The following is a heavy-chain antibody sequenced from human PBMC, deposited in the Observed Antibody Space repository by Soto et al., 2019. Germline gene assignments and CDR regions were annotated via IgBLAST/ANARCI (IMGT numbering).Heavy chain of an antibody. J-gene: IGHJ4*02. CDR2: INQDGGGT. V-gene: IGHV3-7*03. D-gene: IGHD6-19*01. CDR1: VFTFISSF. Sequence: PGGSLRLSCVASVFTFISSFMVWVRQAPGKGLEWVANINQDGGGTYYVDSVEGRFTISRDNAKDSLYLQMNSLRGEDTAVYYCARYFRDSGRYFFDYWGQGTLVTVSS. CDR3: ARYFRDSGRYFFDY.